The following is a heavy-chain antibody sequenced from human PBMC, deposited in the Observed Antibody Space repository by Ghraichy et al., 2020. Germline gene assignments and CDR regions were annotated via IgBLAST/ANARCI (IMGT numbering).Heavy chain of an antibody. Sequence: SQTLSLTCAVSGGSISSGGYSWSWIRQPPGKGLEWIGYIYYSGSTYYNPSLKSRVTISVDTSKNQFSLKLSSVTAADTAVYYCARDPEDYDSSGIIRPDAFDIWGQGTMVTVSS. V-gene: IGHV4-30-4*07. CDR2: IYYSGST. CDR3: ARDPEDYDSSGIIRPDAFDI. CDR1: GGSISSGGYS. D-gene: IGHD3-22*01. J-gene: IGHJ3*02.